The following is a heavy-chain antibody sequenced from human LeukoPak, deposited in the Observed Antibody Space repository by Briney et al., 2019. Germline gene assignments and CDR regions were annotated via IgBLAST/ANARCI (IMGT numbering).Heavy chain of an antibody. Sequence: PGGSLRLSCAASGFNFSTYWMTWVRQVLGKGLEWVSSISGSSSYIYYADSVKGRFTISRGNAKNSLYLQMNSLRAEDTAVYYCARDRIAVAATETSFDCWGQGTLVTVSS. CDR3: ARDRIAVAATETSFDC. J-gene: IGHJ4*02. D-gene: IGHD6-19*01. CDR2: ISGSSSYI. V-gene: IGHV3-21*01. CDR1: GFNFSTYW.